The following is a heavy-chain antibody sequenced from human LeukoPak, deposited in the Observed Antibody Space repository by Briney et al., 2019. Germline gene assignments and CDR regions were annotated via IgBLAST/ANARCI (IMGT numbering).Heavy chain of an antibody. D-gene: IGHD5-24*01. CDR3: ARVHNTIF. J-gene: IGHJ1*01. V-gene: IGHV3-11*01. CDR1: GFTLNYYY. Sequence: GGSLRLSCAGSGFTLNYYYVNWLRQAPGKGLEWISYISANSRTVNYADSVKGRFTMSRDYAKNSVFLEMTSLRGEDTGVYYCARVHNTIFWGQGILVTVSS. CDR2: ISANSRTV.